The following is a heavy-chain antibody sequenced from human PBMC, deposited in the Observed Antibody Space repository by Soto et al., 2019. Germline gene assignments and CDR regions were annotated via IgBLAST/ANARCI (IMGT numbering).Heavy chain of an antibody. CDR1: GFTFSSYG. D-gene: IGHD1-1*01. CDR2: ISYDGSNN. J-gene: IGHJ3*02. Sequence: QVQLVESGGGVVQPGRSLRLSCAASGFTFSSYGMHWVRQAPGKGLEWVAGISYDGSNNYYADSVKGRFTISRDNSKNTLYLQMNSLRAEDTAVYYCAKDLRTGTTEGDAFDIWGQGTMVTVSS. CDR3: AKDLRTGTTEGDAFDI. V-gene: IGHV3-30*18.